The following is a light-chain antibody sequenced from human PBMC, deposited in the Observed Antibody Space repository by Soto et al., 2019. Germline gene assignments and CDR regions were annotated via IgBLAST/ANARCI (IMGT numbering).Light chain of an antibody. J-gene: IGLJ1*01. CDR1: SSDVESYNL. V-gene: IGLV2-11*01. Sequence: SVVSQPASVSGSPGQSITISCTGTSSDVESYNLVSWYQQHPGKAPKVMIYDVSKRPSGVPDRFSGSKSGNTASLTLSGLQAEDEADYYCCSYAGSYTFYVFGIGPKVPVL. CDR2: DVS. CDR3: CSYAGSYTFYV.